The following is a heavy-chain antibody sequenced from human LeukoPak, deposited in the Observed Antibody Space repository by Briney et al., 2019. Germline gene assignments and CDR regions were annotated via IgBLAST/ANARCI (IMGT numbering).Heavy chain of an antibody. Sequence: GGSLRLSCAASGFTLSDSAIHWVRQASGKGLEWVGLIDRPAKSYATAYGASVGGRFTISRDDSKNTAYLQMDSLKTEGTALYYCTRDRGTYNWLDPWGQGTLVTVSS. D-gene: IGHD1-26*01. CDR1: GFTLSDSA. V-gene: IGHV3-73*01. CDR2: IDRPAKSYAT. J-gene: IGHJ5*02. CDR3: TRDRGTYNWLDP.